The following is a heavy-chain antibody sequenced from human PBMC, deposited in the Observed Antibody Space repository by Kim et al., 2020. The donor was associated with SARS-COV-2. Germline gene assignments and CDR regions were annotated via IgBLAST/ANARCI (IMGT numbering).Heavy chain of an antibody. V-gene: IGHV3-30*18. D-gene: IGHD5-18*01. CDR2: ISYDGSNK. CDR1: GFTFSSYG. Sequence: GGSLRLSCAASGFTFSSYGMHWVRQAPGKGLEWVAVISYDGSNKYYADSVKGRFTISRDNSKNTLYLQMNSLRAEDTAVYYCAKDTAWIQLWYGMDVWG. CDR3: AKDTAWIQLWYGMDV. J-gene: IGHJ6*02.